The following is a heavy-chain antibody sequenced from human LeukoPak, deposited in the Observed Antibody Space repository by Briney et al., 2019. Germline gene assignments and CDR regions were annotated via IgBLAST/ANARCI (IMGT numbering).Heavy chain of an antibody. CDR1: GFTFISYW. V-gene: IGHV3-7*01. Sequence: GGSLRLSCAASGFTFISYWMSWVRQAPGKGLEWVANIKQDGSEKYYVDSVKGRFTISRDNAKNSLYLQMNSLRAEDTAVYYCARKTAAFDYWGQGTLVTVSS. D-gene: IGHD6-25*01. CDR2: IKQDGSEK. J-gene: IGHJ4*02. CDR3: ARKTAAFDY.